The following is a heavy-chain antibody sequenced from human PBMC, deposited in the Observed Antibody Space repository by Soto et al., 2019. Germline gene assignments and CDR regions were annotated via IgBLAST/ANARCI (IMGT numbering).Heavy chain of an antibody. J-gene: IGHJ4*02. CDR1: GYTFTSYG. CDR3: ARVSDSSSAWDY. V-gene: IGHV1-18*01. Sequence: QVQLVQSGAEVKKPGASVKVSCKASGYTFTSYGISWVRQAPGQGLEWMGWISAYNGNTNYAQKRQGRVTMTTDTSTNTPYMELRSLRSDDTAVYYCARVSDSSSAWDYWGQGTLVTVSS. D-gene: IGHD6-13*01. CDR2: ISAYNGNT.